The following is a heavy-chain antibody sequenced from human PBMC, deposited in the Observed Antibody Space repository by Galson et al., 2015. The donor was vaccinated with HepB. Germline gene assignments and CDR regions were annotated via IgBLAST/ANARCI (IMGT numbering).Heavy chain of an antibody. CDR3: ARDRWGYGYDY. Sequence: SLRLSCAASGFTFSSYAMHWVRQAPGKGLEYVSAISSNGVSTYYADSVKGRFTISRDNSKNTLYLQMGSLRAEGMAVYYCARDRWGYGYDYLGQGTLVTVSS. D-gene: IGHD5-18*01. J-gene: IGHJ4*02. CDR1: GFTFSSYA. V-gene: IGHV3-64*02. CDR2: ISSNGVST.